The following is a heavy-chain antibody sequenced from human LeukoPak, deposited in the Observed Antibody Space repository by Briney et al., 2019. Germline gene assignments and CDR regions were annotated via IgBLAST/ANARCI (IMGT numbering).Heavy chain of an antibody. V-gene: IGHV1-24*01. D-gene: IGHD4-17*01. Sequence: ASVKVSCKVSGYTLTELSMHWVRQAPGKGLEWMGGFDPEDGETIYAQKFQGRVTITTDESTSTAYMELSSLRSEDTAVYYCARNIYGDYPSPYYYYMDVWGKGTTVTVSS. CDR2: FDPEDGET. CDR3: ARNIYGDYPSPYYYYMDV. J-gene: IGHJ6*03. CDR1: GYTLTELS.